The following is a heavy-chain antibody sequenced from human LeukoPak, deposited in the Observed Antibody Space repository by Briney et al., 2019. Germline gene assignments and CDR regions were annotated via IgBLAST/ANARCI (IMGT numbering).Heavy chain of an antibody. Sequence: SETLSLTCTVSSGSISTYYWSWIRQPPGKGLEWIGYIYNSGNTNYNPSLKSRVTISADTSTNQFFLKLDPVTAADAAVYYCARRKYRVTAFDYWGQGTRVTVSS. J-gene: IGHJ4*02. CDR2: IYNSGNT. D-gene: IGHD2-2*02. V-gene: IGHV4-59*08. CDR3: ARRKYRVTAFDY. CDR1: SGSISTYY.